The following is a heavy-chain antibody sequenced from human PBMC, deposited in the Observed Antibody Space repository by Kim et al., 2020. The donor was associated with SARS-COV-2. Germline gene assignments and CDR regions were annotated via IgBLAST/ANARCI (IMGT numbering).Heavy chain of an antibody. J-gene: IGHJ6*02. Sequence: TLSLTCAVSGGSISSSNWWSWVRQPPGKGLEWIGEIYHSGSTNYNPSLKSRVTISVDKSKNQFSLKLSSVTAADMAVYYCARVSESITMIVVVRAYYYYGMDVWGQGTAVTVSS. CDR2: IYHSGST. CDR3: ARVSESITMIVVVRAYYYYGMDV. V-gene: IGHV4-4*02. CDR1: GGSISSSNW. D-gene: IGHD3-22*01.